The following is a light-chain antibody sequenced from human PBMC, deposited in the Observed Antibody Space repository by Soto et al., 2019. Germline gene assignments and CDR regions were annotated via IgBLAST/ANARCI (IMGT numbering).Light chain of an antibody. CDR2: DAS. Sequence: DIQMTQSPSSLSASVGDRVTITCQASQDISNYLNWYQQKPGKAPKLLIYDASNLETGVPSRFSVSGSVTDFTFTISSLQPEEIATYYCQQYDNLPFTFGPGTKVDIK. CDR3: QQYDNLPFT. CDR1: QDISNY. V-gene: IGKV1-33*01. J-gene: IGKJ3*01.